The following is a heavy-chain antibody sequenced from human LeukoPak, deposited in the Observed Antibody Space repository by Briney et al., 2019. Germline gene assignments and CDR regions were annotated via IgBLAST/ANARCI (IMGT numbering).Heavy chain of an antibody. CDR2: ISYDGSNK. CDR3: ARDPYGGYSYGYIPFAVDY. V-gene: IGHV3-30-3*01. D-gene: IGHD5-18*01. Sequence: TGGSLRLSCAASGFTFSSYAMHWVRQAPGKGLEWVAVISYDGSNKYYADSVKGRFTISRDNSKNTLYLQMNSLRAEDTAVYYCARDPYGGYSYGYIPFAVDYWGQGTLVTVSS. J-gene: IGHJ4*02. CDR1: GFTFSSYA.